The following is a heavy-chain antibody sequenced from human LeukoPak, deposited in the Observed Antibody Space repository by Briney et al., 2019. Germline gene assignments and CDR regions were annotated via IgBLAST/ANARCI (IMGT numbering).Heavy chain of an antibody. Sequence: SQTLSLTCAVSGGSISSGGYSWSWIRQPPGKGLEWIGYIYHSGSTYYNPSLKSRVTISVDRSKNQFSLKLSSVTAADTAVYYCARSRTGWFDPWGQETLVTVSS. J-gene: IGHJ5*02. V-gene: IGHV4-30-2*01. D-gene: IGHD2-8*02. CDR1: GGSISSGGYS. CDR2: IYHSGST. CDR3: ARSRTGWFDP.